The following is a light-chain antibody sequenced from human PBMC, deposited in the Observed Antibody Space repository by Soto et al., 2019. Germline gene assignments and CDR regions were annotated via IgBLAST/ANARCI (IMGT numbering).Light chain of an antibody. CDR3: NSFAGSAKWV. J-gene: IGLJ3*02. CDR1: NSDVGGYNY. V-gene: IGLV2-8*01. CDR2: EVT. Sequence: QSALTQPPSASGSPGQSVAISCTGTNSDVGGYNYVSWYQQYPGKAPKLLIYEVTKRPSGVPDRFSGSKSGNTAYLTVSGLQAEDEADYYLNSFAGSAKWVFGGGTKRTVL.